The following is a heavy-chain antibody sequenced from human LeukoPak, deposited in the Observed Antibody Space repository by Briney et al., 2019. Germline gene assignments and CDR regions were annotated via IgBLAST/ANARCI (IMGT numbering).Heavy chain of an antibody. CDR3: ARGDSSGYYYFY. J-gene: IGHJ4*02. V-gene: IGHV3-53*01. D-gene: IGHD3-22*01. CDR2: IYSGGDT. CDR1: GFTVGTNY. Sequence: GGSLRLSCAASGFTVGTNYMTWVRQAPGKGLEWVSVIYSGGDTFYADSVKGRFTISRDNSKNTLYLQMNSLRAEDTAVYYCARGDSSGYYYFYWGQGTLDTVSS.